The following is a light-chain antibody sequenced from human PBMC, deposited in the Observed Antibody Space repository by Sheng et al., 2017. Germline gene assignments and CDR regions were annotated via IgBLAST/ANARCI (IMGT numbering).Light chain of an antibody. CDR3: QAWDSSVVV. V-gene: IGLV3-1*01. CDR1: KLGDKY. CDR2: QDT. J-gene: IGLJ2*01. Sequence: SYELTQPPSESVSPGQTATITCSGDKLGDKYVCWYRQKPGQSPVLVIYQDTKRPSGIPERFSGSNSGNTATLTISGTQAMDEADYYCQAWDSSVVVFGGGTKLTVL.